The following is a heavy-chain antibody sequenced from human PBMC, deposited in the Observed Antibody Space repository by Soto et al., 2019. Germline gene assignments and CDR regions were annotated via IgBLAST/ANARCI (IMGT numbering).Heavy chain of an antibody. CDR3: AKAYFDMLTSDFGGY. Sequence: VQLLESGGGLVQPGGSLRLSCAASGFTFSNYAMSWVRQAPGKGLEWVSGMSNSGSRTYYADSVKGRSIISRDHSNNTTYLQMNSLRPEHTAVYYCAKAYFDMLTSDFGGYWGQGTLRSVSS. J-gene: IGHJ4*02. CDR2: MSNSGSRT. D-gene: IGHD3-9*01. CDR1: GFTFSNYA. V-gene: IGHV3-23*01.